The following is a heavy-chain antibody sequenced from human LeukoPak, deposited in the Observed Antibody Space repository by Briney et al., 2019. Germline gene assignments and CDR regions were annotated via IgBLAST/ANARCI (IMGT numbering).Heavy chain of an antibody. J-gene: IGHJ5*02. CDR2: IYSSGST. V-gene: IGHV4-61*02. CDR1: GGSISSGTYY. D-gene: IGHD3-10*01. CDR3: ARAGLTGRHHYGSGTTHGWFDP. Sequence: SETLSLTCTVSGGSISSGTYYWSWIRQTAGKGLEWIGRIYSSGSTNYNPSLKSRVTMSVDTSKNQFSLKLSSVTAADTAVYYCARAGLTGRHHYGSGTTHGWFDPWGQGTLVTVSS.